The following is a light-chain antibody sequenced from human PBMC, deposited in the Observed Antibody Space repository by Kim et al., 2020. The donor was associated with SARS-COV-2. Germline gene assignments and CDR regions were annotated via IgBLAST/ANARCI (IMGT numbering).Light chain of an antibody. CDR3: QAWDSSTVV. CDR2: QDS. CDR1: KLGDKY. V-gene: IGLV3-1*01. Sequence: SPRQTASITCSGDKLGDKYACWYQQKPGQSPVLVIYQDSKRPSGIPERFSGSNSGNTATLTISGTQAMDEADYYCQAWDSSTVVFGGGTQLTVL. J-gene: IGLJ2*01.